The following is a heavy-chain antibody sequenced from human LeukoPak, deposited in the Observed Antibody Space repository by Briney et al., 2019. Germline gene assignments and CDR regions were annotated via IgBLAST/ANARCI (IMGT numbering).Heavy chain of an antibody. CDR2: IKQDGSEK. Sequence: PGGSLRLSCAASRFTFSSYWMSWVRQAPGQGLEWVANIKQDGSEKYYVDSVKGRFTISRDNAKNSLYLQMNSLRADDTAVYFCARDSNRFGPQEFDPWGQGTLVIVSS. D-gene: IGHD3-16*01. V-gene: IGHV3-7*01. J-gene: IGHJ5*01. CDR3: ARDSNRFGPQEFDP. CDR1: RFTFSSYW.